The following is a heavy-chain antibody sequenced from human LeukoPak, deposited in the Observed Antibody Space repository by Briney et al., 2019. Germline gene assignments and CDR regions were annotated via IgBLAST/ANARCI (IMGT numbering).Heavy chain of an antibody. D-gene: IGHD3-3*01. CDR1: GFRFSTYK. CDR3: VRGEYETYYDSWSGYSIGWFDP. J-gene: IGHJ5*02. V-gene: IGHV3-21*01. Sequence: GGSLRLSCLASGFRFSTYKMSWVRQAPGEGLEWVSSITSSGDYLYYADSVKGRFTISRDNAKNSLYLQMNTLRTEDTAVYYCVRGEYETYYDSWSGYSIGWFDPWGQGIQVTVSS. CDR2: ITSSGDYL.